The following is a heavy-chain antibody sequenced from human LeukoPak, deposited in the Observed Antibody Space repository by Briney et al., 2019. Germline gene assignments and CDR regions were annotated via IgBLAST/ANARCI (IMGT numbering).Heavy chain of an antibody. D-gene: IGHD1-26*01. CDR3: ARSPWSYDNWFDP. V-gene: IGHV6-1*01. Sequence: SQTLSLTCAISGDXVSSNSAGWNWIRQSPSRGLEWLGRTYYMSKWYNDYAVSVKSRITISPQTSKNQFSLQLKSVTHQDTAVYCCARSPWSYDNWFDPWGQGTLATVSS. J-gene: IGHJ5*02. CDR1: GDXVSSNSAG. CDR2: TYYMSKWYN.